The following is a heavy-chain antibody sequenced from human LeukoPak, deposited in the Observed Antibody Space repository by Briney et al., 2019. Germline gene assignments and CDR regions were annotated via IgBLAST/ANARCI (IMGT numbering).Heavy chain of an antibody. J-gene: IGHJ4*02. V-gene: IGHV4-59*06. CDR2: IYYSGST. D-gene: IGHD3-10*02. CDR1: GGSISSYY. Sequence: SETLSLTCTVSGGSISSYYWTWIRQPPGKGLEWIGYIYYSGSTYYNPSLKSRVTISVDTSKNQFSLKLSSVTAADTAVYYCAVTTFGDDFDYWGQGTLVTVSS. CDR3: AVTTFGDDFDY.